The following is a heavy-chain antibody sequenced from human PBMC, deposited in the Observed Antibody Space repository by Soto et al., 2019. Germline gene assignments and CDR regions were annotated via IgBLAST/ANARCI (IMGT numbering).Heavy chain of an antibody. Sequence: SVKVSCKASGGTFSSYAISWVRQAPGQGLEWMGGIIPIFGTANYAQKFQGRVAITADESTSTAYMELSSLRSEDTALYSCSRGRSSSPLAPFGYWGQGTLVTVSS. CDR1: GGTFSSYA. CDR2: IIPIFGTA. V-gene: IGHV1-69*13. D-gene: IGHD6-6*01. J-gene: IGHJ4*02. CDR3: SRGRSSSPLAPFGY.